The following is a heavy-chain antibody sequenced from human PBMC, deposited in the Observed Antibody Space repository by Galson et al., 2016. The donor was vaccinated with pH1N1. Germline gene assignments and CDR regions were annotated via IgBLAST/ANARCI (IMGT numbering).Heavy chain of an antibody. V-gene: IGHV3-7*03. Sequence: SLRLSCASSGFTISDYWMTWVRQAPGKGLEWVANIKQDGSEKYYVDSVKGRFTISRDNAKNSLYLQMNSLRSEDTALYYCAKVQGFLRGYYDYWGQGTLVTVSS. J-gene: IGHJ4*02. CDR1: GFTISDYW. CDR3: AKVQGFLRGYYDY. D-gene: IGHD3-3*01. CDR2: IKQDGSEK.